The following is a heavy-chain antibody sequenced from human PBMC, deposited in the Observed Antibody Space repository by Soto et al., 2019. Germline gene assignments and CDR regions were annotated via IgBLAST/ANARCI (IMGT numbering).Heavy chain of an antibody. CDR3: VRDLLEGYGHARQPDY. CDR1: GFTFRAYS. CDR2: ITSSNTYI. D-gene: IGHD2-15*01. Sequence: GGSLRLSCVASGFTFRAYSMSWVRQAPGQGLEWVASITSSNTYIYYTRSVEGRFTISRDDAKNSLHLQMNTLRAEDTAVYYCVRDLLEGYGHARQPDYWGQGTLVTVS. V-gene: IGHV3-21*06. J-gene: IGHJ4*02.